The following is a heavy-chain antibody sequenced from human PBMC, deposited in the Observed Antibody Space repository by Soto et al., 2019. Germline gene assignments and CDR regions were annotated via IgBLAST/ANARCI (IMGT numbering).Heavy chain of an antibody. V-gene: IGHV1-69*13. CDR2: IIPIFGTA. D-gene: IGHD5-12*01. CDR1: GGTFSSYA. Sequence: SVKVSCKASGGTFSSYAISWVRQAPGQGLEWMGGIIPIFGTANYAQKFQGRVTITADESTSTAYMELSSLRSEDTAVYYCASTMATMLPYFDYWGQGTLVTVSS. J-gene: IGHJ4*02. CDR3: ASTMATMLPYFDY.